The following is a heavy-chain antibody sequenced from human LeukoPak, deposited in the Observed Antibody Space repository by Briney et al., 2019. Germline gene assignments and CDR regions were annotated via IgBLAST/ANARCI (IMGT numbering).Heavy chain of an antibody. CDR2: ISKNGGNT. V-gene: IGHV3-64*01. CDR1: GFTLSSYA. Sequence: EGSLRLSCAASGFTLSSYAMHWVRQAPGKGLEYVSAISKNGGNTYYANSVKGRFSISRDNSKNTLYLQMGSLRTEDMAVYYCARVGEGRYYQYYYMDVWGKATTVTVSS. CDR3: ARVGEGRYYQYYYMDV. D-gene: IGHD1-26*01. J-gene: IGHJ6*03.